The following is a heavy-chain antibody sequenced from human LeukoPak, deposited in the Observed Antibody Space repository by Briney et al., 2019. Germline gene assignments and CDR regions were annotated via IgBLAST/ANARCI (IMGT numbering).Heavy chain of an antibody. CDR2: INPNSGDT. D-gene: IGHD1-26*01. CDR3: ATQSSGSYYRY. CDR1: GYTFTSYD. V-gene: IGHV1-2*02. Sequence: ASVKVSCKASGYTFTSYDINWVRQAPGQGLEWMGWINPNSGDTNYAQKFQGRVTLTRDTSISTAYMELSRLRSDDTAVYYCATQSSGSYYRYWGQGTLVTVSS. J-gene: IGHJ4*02.